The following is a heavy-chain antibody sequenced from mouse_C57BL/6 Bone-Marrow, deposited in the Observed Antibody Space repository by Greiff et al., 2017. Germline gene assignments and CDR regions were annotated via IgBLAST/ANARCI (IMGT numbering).Heavy chain of an antibody. CDR2: ISSGGSYT. Sequence: EVKLMESGGDLVKPGGSLKLSCAASGFTFSSYGMSWVRLTPDKRLAWVATISSGGSYTYYPGSVKGRFTISRDNATNTLYLQMSSLKSEDTAMYYCARQDSYYYGSRYFDVWGTGATVTVAS. J-gene: IGHJ1*03. D-gene: IGHD1-1*01. V-gene: IGHV5-6*01. CDR3: ARQDSYYYGSRYFDV. CDR1: GFTFSSYG.